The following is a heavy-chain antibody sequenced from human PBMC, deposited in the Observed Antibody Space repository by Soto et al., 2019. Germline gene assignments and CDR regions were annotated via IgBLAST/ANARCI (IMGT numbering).Heavy chain of an antibody. CDR2: IYYST. Sequence: QVQLQESGPGLVKPSQTLSLTCTVSGGSISSGGYYWSWIRQHPGKGLEWIGYIYYSTYYNPSPKRRVTISVDTSKNQFSLKLSSVIAADAAVYYCARDYRASYPAYYYYGMDVWGQGTTVIVSS. CDR3: ARDYRASYPAYYYYGMDV. D-gene: IGHD3-16*02. J-gene: IGHJ6*02. CDR1: GGSISSGGYY. V-gene: IGHV4-31*03.